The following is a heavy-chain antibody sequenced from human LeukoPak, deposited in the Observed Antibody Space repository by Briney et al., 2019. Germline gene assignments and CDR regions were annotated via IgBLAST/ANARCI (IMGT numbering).Heavy chain of an antibody. CDR2: INPNSGGT. D-gene: IGHD2-2*01. CDR1: GYTFTGYY. J-gene: IGHJ4*02. Sequence: ASVKVSCKTSGYTFTGYYIHWVRQAPGQGLEWMGRINPNSGGTNYAQKFQGRVTMTRDTSISTAYMELSRLTSDDTAVYYCAKDRGGSGTSCYDYWGQGTLVTVSS. CDR3: AKDRGGSGTSCYDY. V-gene: IGHV1-2*06.